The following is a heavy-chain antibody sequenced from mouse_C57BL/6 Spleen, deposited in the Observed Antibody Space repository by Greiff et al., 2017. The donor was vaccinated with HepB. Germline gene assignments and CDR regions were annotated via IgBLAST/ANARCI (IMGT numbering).Heavy chain of an antibody. CDR3: AREGELGRNAMDY. CDR1: GFTFSSYA. Sequence: EVHLVESGGGLVKPGGSLKLSCAASGFTFSSYAMSWVRQTPEKRLEWVATISDGGSYTYYPDNVKGRFTISRDNAKNNLYLQMSHLKSEDTAMYYCAREGELGRNAMDYWGQGTSVTVSS. CDR2: ISDGGSYT. V-gene: IGHV5-4*01. J-gene: IGHJ4*01. D-gene: IGHD4-1*01.